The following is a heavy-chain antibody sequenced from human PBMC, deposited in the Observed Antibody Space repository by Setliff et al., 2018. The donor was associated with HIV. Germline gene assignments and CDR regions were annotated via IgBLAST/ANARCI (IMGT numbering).Heavy chain of an antibody. V-gene: IGHV4-39*07. CDR1: GGSISTSRYY. D-gene: IGHD1-7*01. CDR3: ARGDGTKYYYYYYMDV. Sequence: PSETLSLTCTVSGGSISTSRYYWGWIRQPPGKGLEWIGSINYRGNTYYNPSLKSRAAISVDTSKNQISLKLSSVTAADTAVYYCARGDGTKYYYYYYMDVWGKGTMVTVSS. J-gene: IGHJ6*03. CDR2: INYRGNT.